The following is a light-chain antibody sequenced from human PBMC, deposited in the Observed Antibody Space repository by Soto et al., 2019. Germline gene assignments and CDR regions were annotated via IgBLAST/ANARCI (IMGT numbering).Light chain of an antibody. CDR1: QDIKNE. Sequence: AIQMTQSPSSLYASVGHSVTITCRASQDIKNELGWYQQKPGKSPKFLIYAASSLPSGVPSRFSGSGSGTDFTLTISGLQPEDFATYYCLHLTAYPITFGQGKRL. CDR2: AAS. V-gene: IGKV1-6*02. J-gene: IGKJ5*01. CDR3: LHLTAYPIT.